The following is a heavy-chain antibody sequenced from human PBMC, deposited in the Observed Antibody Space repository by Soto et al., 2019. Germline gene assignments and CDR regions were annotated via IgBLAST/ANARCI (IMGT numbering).Heavy chain of an antibody. Sequence: GGSLRLSCAASGFTFSSYAMSWVRQAPWEGLEWVSAISGSGGSTTYADSVKGRFTISRDNAKNTLYLQMNSLRAEDTAVYYCARVGLTGYSNHNWFDPWGQGTLVTVSS. CDR1: GFTFSSYA. D-gene: IGHD3-9*01. J-gene: IGHJ5*02. V-gene: IGHV3-23*01. CDR2: ISGSGGST. CDR3: ARVGLTGYSNHNWFDP.